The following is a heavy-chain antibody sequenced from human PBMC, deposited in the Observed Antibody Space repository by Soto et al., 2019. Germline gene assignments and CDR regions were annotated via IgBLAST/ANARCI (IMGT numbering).Heavy chain of an antibody. J-gene: IGHJ4*02. CDR1: EYTFTSYT. D-gene: IGHD4-4*01. CDR2: INGGNGNT. Sequence: GASVKVSCKASEYTFTSYTMHWVRQAPGQRLEWMGWINGGNGNTKYSQKFQGRVTITRDTSASTAYMELSSLRSDDTAVYYCARELQGLYYFDDWGQGTLVTVYS. V-gene: IGHV1-3*01. CDR3: ARELQGLYYFDD.